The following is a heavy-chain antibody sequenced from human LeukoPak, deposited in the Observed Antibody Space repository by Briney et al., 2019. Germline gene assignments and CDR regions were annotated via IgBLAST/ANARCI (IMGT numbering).Heavy chain of an antibody. D-gene: IGHD3-16*01. J-gene: IGHJ5*02. Sequence: ASVKVSCKASGYTFTRYDINWVRQATGQGLEWMGWMNPNSGNTGYAQKFQGRVTITRNTSISTAYMELSSLRSEDTAVYYCARLLGYDYVWGSSNWFDPWGQGTLVTVSS. CDR1: GYTFTRYD. V-gene: IGHV1-8*03. CDR3: ARLLGYDYVWGSSNWFDP. CDR2: MNPNSGNT.